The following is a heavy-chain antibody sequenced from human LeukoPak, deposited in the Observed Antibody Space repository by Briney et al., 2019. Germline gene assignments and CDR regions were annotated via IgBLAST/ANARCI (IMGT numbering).Heavy chain of an antibody. CDR3: ARVSGYYDLSTQSQGWFDP. CDR2: ISAHNGNT. Sequence: ASVKVSCKASGDSFTNYGISWVRQAPGQGLEWMGWISAHNGNTIYAPKFQGRVTMTTDTSTSTAFMDLRSLRSDDTAMYYCARVSGYYDLSTQSQGWFDPWGQGTLVTVS. D-gene: IGHD3-9*01. J-gene: IGHJ5*02. CDR1: GDSFTNYG. V-gene: IGHV1-18*01.